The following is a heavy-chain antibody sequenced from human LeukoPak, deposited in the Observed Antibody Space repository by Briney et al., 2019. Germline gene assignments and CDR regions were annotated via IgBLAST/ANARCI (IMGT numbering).Heavy chain of an antibody. V-gene: IGHV3-33*01. CDR2: IWYDGSSK. CDR3: ARGVAEAFDY. CDR1: GFTFSNYG. D-gene: IGHD3-3*01. J-gene: IGHJ4*02. Sequence: GGSLRLSCAASGFTFSNYGMHWVRQAPGKGLEWVAVIWYDGSSKYYADSVTGRFTISRDNSKNTLYLQMMSLRAEDTAVYYCARGVAEAFDYWGQGTLVTVSS.